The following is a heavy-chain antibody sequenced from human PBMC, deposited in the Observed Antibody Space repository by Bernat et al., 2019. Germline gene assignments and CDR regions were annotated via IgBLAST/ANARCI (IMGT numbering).Heavy chain of an antibody. V-gene: IGHV3-30*18. CDR2: ISYDGSKK. CDR1: GFTFSTYG. D-gene: IGHD2-21*02. CDR3: AKDLPPYCGGDYYSWYYYVMDV. J-gene: IGHJ6*02. Sequence: QVQLVESGGGVVQPGRSLRLSCAASGFTFSTYGMHWVRQAPGKGLEWVAVISYDGSKKYYADSVKGRFTISRDNSKNTLSVQMNSLRADDTAVYYCAKDLPPYCGGDYYSWYYYVMDVWGQGTTVTVSS.